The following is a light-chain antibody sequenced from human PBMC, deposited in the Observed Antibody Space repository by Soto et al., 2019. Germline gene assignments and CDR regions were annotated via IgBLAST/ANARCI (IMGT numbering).Light chain of an antibody. V-gene: IGLV2-14*01. Sequence: QSVLTQPASVSGSSGQSITISCTGTSSDVGGHNYVSWYQQYPGKAPKLLIYQVTNRPSGVSNRFSGSKSGNTASLTISGLQAEDEADCYCSSYTSSRIWVFGGGTKLTVL. CDR2: QVT. CDR3: SSYTSSRIWV. CDR1: SSDVGGHNY. J-gene: IGLJ3*02.